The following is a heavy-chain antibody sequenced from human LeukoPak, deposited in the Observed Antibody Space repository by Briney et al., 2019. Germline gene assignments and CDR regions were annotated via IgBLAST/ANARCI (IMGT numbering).Heavy chain of an antibody. Sequence: GGSLRLSCAASGFTFNTYAMTWVRQAPGKGLEWVSAISDSGGRTYYADSVKGRFTISRDNSKSTLYLQMSSLRAEDTAVYYCASKGGMDVWGQGTTVTVSS. CDR2: ISDSGGRT. CDR1: GFTFNTYA. CDR3: ASKGGMDV. J-gene: IGHJ6*02. V-gene: IGHV3-23*01.